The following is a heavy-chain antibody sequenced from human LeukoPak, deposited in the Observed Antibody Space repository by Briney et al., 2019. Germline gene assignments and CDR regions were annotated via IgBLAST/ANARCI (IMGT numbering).Heavy chain of an antibody. J-gene: IGHJ4*02. CDR1: GGTFSSNV. V-gene: IGHV1-69*04. D-gene: IGHD6-13*01. CDR3: ARAGGSSRYVSLYY. Sequence: SVKVSCKASGGTFSSNVISWVRQAPGQGLEWMGRIIPIIGTPDYAQKFQGRVTITAEKTTNTAYMELTTLKYDDTAVCYCARAGGSSRYVSLYYWGEGPLLSVS. CDR2: IIPIIGTP.